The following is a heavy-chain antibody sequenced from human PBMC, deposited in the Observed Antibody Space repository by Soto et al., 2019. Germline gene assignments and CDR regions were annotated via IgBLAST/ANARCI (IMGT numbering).Heavy chain of an antibody. D-gene: IGHD3-10*01. CDR3: ARDSPYYYGSVTVSDAFDI. V-gene: IGHV1-18*04. CDR1: GYTFTSYG. J-gene: IGHJ3*02. Sequence: QVQLVQSGAEVKKPGASVKVSCKASGYTFTSYGISWVRQAPGQGLEWMGWISAYNGNTNYAQKLQGRVTMTTDTSTSTAYMELRSLRTDDTAVYYCARDSPYYYGSVTVSDAFDIWGQGTMVTVSS. CDR2: ISAYNGNT.